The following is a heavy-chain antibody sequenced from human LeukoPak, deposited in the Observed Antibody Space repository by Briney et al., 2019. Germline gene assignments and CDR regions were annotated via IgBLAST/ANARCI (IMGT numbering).Heavy chain of an antibody. Sequence: SETLSLTCNVSGGSISSYYWSWIRQPPGKGLEWIGYIYYSGSTNYNPSLKSRVTISVDTSKNQFSLKLSSVTAADTAVYYCARDGSFYDSSGYRYWGQGTLVTVSS. CDR3: ARDGSFYDSSGYRY. CDR2: IYYSGST. V-gene: IGHV4-59*01. D-gene: IGHD3-22*01. CDR1: GGSISSYY. J-gene: IGHJ4*02.